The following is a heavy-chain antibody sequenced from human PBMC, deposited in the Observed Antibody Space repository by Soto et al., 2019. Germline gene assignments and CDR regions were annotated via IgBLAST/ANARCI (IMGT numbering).Heavy chain of an antibody. D-gene: IGHD1-26*01. J-gene: IGHJ4*02. V-gene: IGHV4-59*12. Sequence: QVQLQESGPGLVKPSETLSLTCSVSGGSISSYYWNCIRQPPGKGLEGIGYSYYTGNTNHNPPLKIRVTMSVNTSNNKLHPKLSSLTAADTAVYYWAKGIGGATAPLDYRSQKTLVTVTS. CDR2: SYYTGNT. CDR3: AKGIGGATAPLDY. CDR1: GGSISSYY.